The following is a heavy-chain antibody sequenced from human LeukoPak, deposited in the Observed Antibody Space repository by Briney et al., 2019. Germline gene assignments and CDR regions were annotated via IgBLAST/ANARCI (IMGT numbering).Heavy chain of an antibody. V-gene: IGHV5-10-1*01. CDR2: IDPSDSYT. Sequence: GESLKISCEGSGYSFTSYWISWVRQMPGKGLEWMGRIDPSDSYTNYSPSFQGHVTISADKSISAAYLQWSSLKASDTAMYYCARQGSVVITTPFDPWGQGTLVTVSS. CDR3: ARQGSVVITTPFDP. CDR1: GYSFTSYW. D-gene: IGHD3-22*01. J-gene: IGHJ5*02.